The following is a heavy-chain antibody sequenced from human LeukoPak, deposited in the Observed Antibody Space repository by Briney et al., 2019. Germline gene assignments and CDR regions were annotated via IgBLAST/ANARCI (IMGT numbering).Heavy chain of an antibody. Sequence: ASVKVSCKASGYTFTGYHMYWVRQAPGQGLEWMGWINPTSGATNYAQKFQGRVTMTRDTSISTAYMELSSLRSEDTAVYYCARMTVSGRDNWFDPWGQGTLVTVSS. CDR2: INPTSGAT. CDR3: ARMTVSGRDNWFDP. D-gene: IGHD6-19*01. J-gene: IGHJ5*02. V-gene: IGHV1-2*02. CDR1: GYTFTGYH.